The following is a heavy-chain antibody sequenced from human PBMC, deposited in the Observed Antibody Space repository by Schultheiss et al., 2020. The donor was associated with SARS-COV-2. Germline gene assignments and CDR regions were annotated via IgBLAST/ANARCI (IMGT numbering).Heavy chain of an antibody. D-gene: IGHD6-13*01. CDR1: GFTFSSYA. CDR2: ISGSGGST. J-gene: IGHJ4*02. V-gene: IGHV3-23*01. CDR3: ARDTSYSSSWYDY. Sequence: GGSLRLSCAASGFTFSSYAMSWVRQAPGKGLEWVSAISGSGGSTYYADSVKGRFTISRDNSKNTLYLQMNSLRAEDTAVYYCARDTSYSSSWYDYWGQGTLVTVSS.